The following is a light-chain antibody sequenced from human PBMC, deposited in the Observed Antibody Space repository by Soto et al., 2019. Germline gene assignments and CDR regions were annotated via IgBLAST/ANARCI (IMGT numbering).Light chain of an antibody. CDR1: RSDVGGYDY. Sequence: QSVLTQPPSASGSPGQSVAIYGTGTRSDVGGYDYVSWYQQHPGKAPKLMIYDVTKRPSGVPDRFSGSKSGNTASLTVSGLQAEDEADYYRSSYAGTHIVFGTGTKVTVL. CDR3: SSYAGTHIV. V-gene: IGLV2-8*01. CDR2: DVT. J-gene: IGLJ1*01.